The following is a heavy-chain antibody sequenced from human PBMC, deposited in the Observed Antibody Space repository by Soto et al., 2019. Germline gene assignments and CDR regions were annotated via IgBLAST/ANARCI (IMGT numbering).Heavy chain of an antibody. V-gene: IGHV3-23*01. CDR2: ISGSDGTT. Sequence: EVQLLESGGGLVQPGGSLRLSCAASGFTFSNYALTWVRQAPGKGLEWVSAISGSDGTTYYADSVKGRFTISRDNSMNTLYLQLASLRGEDTAMYYCAKGGWGTVLDYLGQGTLVTVSS. D-gene: IGHD1-1*01. J-gene: IGHJ4*02. CDR3: AKGGWGTVLDY. CDR1: GFTFSNYA.